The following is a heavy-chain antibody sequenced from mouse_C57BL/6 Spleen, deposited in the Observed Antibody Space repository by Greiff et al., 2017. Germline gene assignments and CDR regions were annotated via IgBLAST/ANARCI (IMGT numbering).Heavy chain of an antibody. J-gene: IGHJ4*01. CDR2: ISNLAYSL. D-gene: IGHD1-1*01. CDR3: ARRGYGEDYAMDY. V-gene: IGHV5-15*01. CDR1: GFTFSDYG. Sequence: EVKLMESGGGLVQPGGSLTLSCAASGFTFSDYGLAWVRQAPRKGPEWVAFISNLAYSLYYADTLTGRFTISRENAKNTLYLEMCSLRSADTAMYYCARRGYGEDYAMDYWGQGTSVTVSS.